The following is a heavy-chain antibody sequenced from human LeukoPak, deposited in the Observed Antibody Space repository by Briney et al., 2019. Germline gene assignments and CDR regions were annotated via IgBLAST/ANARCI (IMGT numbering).Heavy chain of an antibody. CDR1: GFPFSSYW. CDR3: ARGGTRGYSPVDY. V-gene: IGHV3-7*03. J-gene: IGHJ4*02. CDR2: IKQDGSER. D-gene: IGHD5-18*01. Sequence: GGSLRLSCVASGFPFSSYWMNWVRQAPGKGLEWVANIKQDGSERNYVDSVKGRSTISRDNAKNSLFLQMNSLRVEDTAVYYCARGGTRGYSPVDYWGQGILVTVSS.